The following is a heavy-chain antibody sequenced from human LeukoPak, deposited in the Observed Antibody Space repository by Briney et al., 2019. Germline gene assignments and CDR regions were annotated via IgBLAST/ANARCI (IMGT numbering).Heavy chain of an antibody. J-gene: IGHJ4*02. CDR1: GGTFSSYA. V-gene: IGHV1-69*13. CDR2: IIPIFGTA. Sequence: ASVKASCKASGGTFSSYAISWVRQAPGQGLEWMGGIIPIFGTANYAQKFQGRVTITADESTSTAYMELSSLRSEDTAVYYCATSISLIPLFDYWGQGTLVTVSS. D-gene: IGHD2-21*01. CDR3: ATSISLIPLFDY.